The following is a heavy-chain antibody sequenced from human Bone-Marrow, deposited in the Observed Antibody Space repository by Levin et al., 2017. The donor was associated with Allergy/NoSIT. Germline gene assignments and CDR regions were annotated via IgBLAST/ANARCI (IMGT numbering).Heavy chain of an antibody. J-gene: IGHJ5*02. Sequence: ETLSLTCAASGFTFSNSWMSWVRQAPGKGLEWVANIKEDGSEKYYVDSVKGRFTISRDNAKNSLFVQMNSLRVEDTAVYYCARDQFRRATIGARWFDTWGQGTLVTVSS. CDR1: GFTFSNSW. V-gene: IGHV3-7*01. CDR2: IKEDGSEK. CDR3: ARDQFRRATIGARWFDT. D-gene: IGHD5-24*01.